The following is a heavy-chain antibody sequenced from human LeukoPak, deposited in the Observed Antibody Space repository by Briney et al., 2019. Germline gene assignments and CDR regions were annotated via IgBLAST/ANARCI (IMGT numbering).Heavy chain of an antibody. D-gene: IGHD6-6*01. J-gene: IGHJ5*02. Sequence: GASVKVPCKASGYTFTSYGISWVRQAPGQGLEWMGWINPNSGGTNYAQKFQGRVTMTRDTSISTAYMELSRLRSDDTAVYYCARERTAARNWFDPWGQGTLVTVSS. V-gene: IGHV1-2*02. CDR2: INPNSGGT. CDR3: ARERTAARNWFDP. CDR1: GYTFTSYG.